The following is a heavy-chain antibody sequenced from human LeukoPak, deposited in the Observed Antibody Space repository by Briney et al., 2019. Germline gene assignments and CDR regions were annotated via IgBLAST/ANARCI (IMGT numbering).Heavy chain of an antibody. CDR3: ARHWSWYVDY. D-gene: IGHD6-13*01. CDR1: GGSVSSGSYF. V-gene: IGHV4-39*01. Sequence: PSETLSLTCTVSGGSVSSGSYFWGWIRQPPGKGLEWIGSIYYSGSPYYNPSLKSRVTISVDTSKNQLSLRLSSVTAADTAVYYCARHWSWYVDYWGQGTLVIVSS. J-gene: IGHJ4*02. CDR2: IYYSGSP.